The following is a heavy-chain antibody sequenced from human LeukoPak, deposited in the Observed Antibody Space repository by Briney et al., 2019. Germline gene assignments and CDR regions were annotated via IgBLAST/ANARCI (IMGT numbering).Heavy chain of an antibody. Sequence: GGSLRLSCAASGFTFSSYGMHWVRQAPGKGLEWVAVISYDGSNKYYADSVKGRFTISRDNSKNTLYLQMNSLRAEDTAVYYCARGSYGDSPDFDYWGQGTLVTVSS. CDR2: ISYDGSNK. CDR3: ARGSYGDSPDFDY. J-gene: IGHJ4*02. V-gene: IGHV3-30*03. CDR1: GFTFSSYG. D-gene: IGHD4-17*01.